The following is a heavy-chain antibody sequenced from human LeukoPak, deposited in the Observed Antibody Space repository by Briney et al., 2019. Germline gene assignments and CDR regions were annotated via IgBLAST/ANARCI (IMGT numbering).Heavy chain of an antibody. CDR3: ATARVRSGFYFDY. Sequence: GGSLRLSCGASGFTFTTYVMSWVRQAPGKGLEWVSGISGSGAVTYYADAVKGRSTIYKDSSKETLYLQMSSLRADDTAVYYCATARVRSGFYFDYWGQGTLVTVSS. CDR2: ISGSGAVT. CDR1: GFTFTTYV. J-gene: IGHJ4*02. V-gene: IGHV3-23*01. D-gene: IGHD2-21*01.